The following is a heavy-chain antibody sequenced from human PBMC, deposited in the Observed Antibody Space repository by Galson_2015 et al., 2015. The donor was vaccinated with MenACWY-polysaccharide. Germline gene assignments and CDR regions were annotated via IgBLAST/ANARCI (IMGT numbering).Heavy chain of an antibody. Sequence: SLRLSCAVSGLIFSDYGFHWVRQAPGKGLEWVAVISYDGDNKYYVDSVKARFTVSRDDFNNTVYLQMNSLRPEDTAVYYCAKDRPLRGLRNYYYGSGYRIPSLHYWGQGTLVTVSS. CDR2: ISYDGDNK. J-gene: IGHJ4*02. D-gene: IGHD3-3*01. CDR1: GLIFSDYG. CDR3: AKDRPLRGLRNYYYGSGYRIPSLHY. V-gene: IGHV3-30*18.